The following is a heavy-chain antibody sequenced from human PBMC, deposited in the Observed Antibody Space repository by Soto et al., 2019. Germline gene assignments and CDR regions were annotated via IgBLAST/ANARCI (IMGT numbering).Heavy chain of an antibody. CDR3: ARTTAVPNTLRSRYFFDY. CDR2: MYSSGTT. D-gene: IGHD4-17*01. V-gene: IGHV4-39*07. Sequence: SETLSLTCTVSGFSINSNDYYWGWVRQPPGKGLEWIGSMYSSGTTFYNPSLKSRVTMSVDLSKNQFSLRLSSVTTADTALYYCARTTAVPNTLRSRYFFDYWGQGTLVTVSS. CDR1: GFSINSNDYY. J-gene: IGHJ4*02.